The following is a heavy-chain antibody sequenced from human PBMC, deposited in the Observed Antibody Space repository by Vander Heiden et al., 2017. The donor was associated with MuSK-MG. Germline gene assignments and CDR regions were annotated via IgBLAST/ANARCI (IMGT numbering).Heavy chain of an antibody. CDR1: GFPFSSYW. J-gene: IGHJ3*02. V-gene: IGHV3-7*01. CDR2: IKQDGSEK. D-gene: IGHD6-19*01. Sequence: EVQLVESGGGLVQPGGSLRLSCAASGFPFSSYWMSWVRQAPGKGLEWVANIKQDGSEKYYVDSVKGRFTISRDNAKNSLYLQMNSLRAEDTAVYYCAREINGAVADAFDIWGQGTMVTVSS. CDR3: AREINGAVADAFDI.